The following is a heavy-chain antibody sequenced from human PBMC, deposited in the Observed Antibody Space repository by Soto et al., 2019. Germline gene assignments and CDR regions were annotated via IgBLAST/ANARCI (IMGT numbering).Heavy chain of an antibody. CDR1: GFTFDDYA. CDR3: AKDQTNDLYCSGGSCYGHYYYYYMDV. D-gene: IGHD2-15*01. V-gene: IGHV3-9*01. CDR2: ISWNSGSI. Sequence: EVQLVESGGGLVQPGRSLRLSCAASGFTFDDYAMHWVRQAPGKGLEWVSGISWNSGSIGYADSVKGRFTIYRDNAKNSLYLQKNSLRAEDTALYYCAKDQTNDLYCSGGSCYGHYYYYYMDVWGKGTTVTVSS. J-gene: IGHJ6*03.